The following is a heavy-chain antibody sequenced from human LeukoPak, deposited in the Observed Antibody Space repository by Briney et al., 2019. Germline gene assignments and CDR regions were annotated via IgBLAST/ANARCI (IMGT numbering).Heavy chain of an antibody. D-gene: IGHD4-17*01. Sequence: SETLSLTCTVSGGPITTYYLSWIRQSAGMGLEWIGRISGSGSTNYNPSLKSRVTISVDSSTNHFSLRLTSVTAADTAIYYCAAMTTVTMYSYFFDSWGQGTLLTVSS. V-gene: IGHV4-4*07. CDR1: GGPITTYY. CDR3: AAMTTVTMYSYFFDS. J-gene: IGHJ4*02. CDR2: ISGSGST.